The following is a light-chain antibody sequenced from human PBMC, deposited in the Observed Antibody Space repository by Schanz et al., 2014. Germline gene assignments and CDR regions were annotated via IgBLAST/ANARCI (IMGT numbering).Light chain of an antibody. Sequence: DIQMTQSPSSLSASVGDRVTITCRASQTISSHLNWYQQKPGKAPKILIYAASVLQSGVSSRFSGSGSGTDFTLTISSLQPEDFATYYCQQSYSALWTFGQGTKVEIK. J-gene: IGKJ1*01. V-gene: IGKV1-39*01. CDR2: AAS. CDR3: QQSYSALWT. CDR1: QTISSH.